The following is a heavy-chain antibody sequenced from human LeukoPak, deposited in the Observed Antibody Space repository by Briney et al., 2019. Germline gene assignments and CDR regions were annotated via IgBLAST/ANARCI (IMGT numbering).Heavy chain of an antibody. D-gene: IGHD2-15*01. CDR3: AKAHGPYCSGGSCYCNY. J-gene: IGHJ4*02. CDR2: ISGSGGST. CDR1: GFTFSSYA. Sequence: GGSLRLSCAASGFTFSSYAMSWVRQAPGKGLEWVSVISGSGGSTYYADSVKGQFTISRHNSKDTLYLQMNSLRAEDTAVYYCAKAHGPYCSGGSCYCNYWGQGTLVTVSS. V-gene: IGHV3-23*01.